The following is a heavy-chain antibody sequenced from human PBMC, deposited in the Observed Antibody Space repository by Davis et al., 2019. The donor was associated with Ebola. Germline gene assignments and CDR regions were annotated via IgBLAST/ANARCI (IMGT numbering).Heavy chain of an antibody. CDR3: ARALYSSSSDYYYHAMDV. J-gene: IGHJ6*02. D-gene: IGHD6-6*01. Sequence: PSETLSLTCNVSGGSISSGGYWSWIRQHPGKGLEWIGYIYYSGSTYYNPSLKSRVTMSVDTSESQFSLDLSSVTAADTAVYYCARALYSSSSDYYYHAMDVWGQGTTVTVSS. CDR2: IYYSGST. V-gene: IGHV4-31*03. CDR1: GGSISSGGY.